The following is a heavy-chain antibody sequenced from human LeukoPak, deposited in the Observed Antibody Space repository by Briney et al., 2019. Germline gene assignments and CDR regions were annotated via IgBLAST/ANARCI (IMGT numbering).Heavy chain of an antibody. J-gene: IGHJ4*02. CDR1: GFIFSNYG. V-gene: IGHV3-23*01. D-gene: IGHD3-3*01. CDR3: AKDLYLREFWSGYFDY. Sequence: GGSLRLSCAASGFIFSNYGINWVRQAPGKGMVWVAAISASGSATSYADSVRGRFTISRDNSKSTTYLQMNSLRAEDTAVFYCAKDLYLREFWSGYFDYWGQGIPVTVSS. CDR2: ISASGSAT.